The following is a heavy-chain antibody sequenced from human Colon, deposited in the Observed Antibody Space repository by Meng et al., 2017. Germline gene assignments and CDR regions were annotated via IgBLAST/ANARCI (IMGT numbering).Heavy chain of an antibody. V-gene: IGHV4-4*02. Sequence: VQLRGSGPGRVMPSGTMSLAGAVSSGSISRSDWWSWVRLSPGKGLEWIGEFSHSGTTNYSPSLKSRSTISVDKSKSQFSLKLSSVTAADTAVYYCARNGKWGFDYWGQGTLVTVSS. CDR2: FSHSGTT. J-gene: IGHJ4*02. D-gene: IGHD1-26*01. CDR1: SGSISRSDW. CDR3: ARNGKWGFDY.